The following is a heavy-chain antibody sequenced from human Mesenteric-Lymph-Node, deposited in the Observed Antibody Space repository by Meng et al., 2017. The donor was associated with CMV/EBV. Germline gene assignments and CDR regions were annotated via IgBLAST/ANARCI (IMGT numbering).Heavy chain of an antibody. V-gene: IGHV4-39*01. Sequence: QLQLQESGPGLVKPSETLSLTCTVPGGSISSSSYYWGWIRQPPGKGLEWIGYIYYSGSTYYYNPSLKTRVTISVDTSKNQFSLKLSSVTAADTAVYYCVRHSALLVTNFDYWGQGTLVTVSS. CDR3: VRHSALLVTNFDY. CDR1: GGSISSSSYY. J-gene: IGHJ4*02. D-gene: IGHD5-18*01. CDR2: IYYSGSTY.